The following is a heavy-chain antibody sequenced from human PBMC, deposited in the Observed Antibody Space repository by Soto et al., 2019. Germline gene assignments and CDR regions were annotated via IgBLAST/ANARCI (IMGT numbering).Heavy chain of an antibody. V-gene: IGHV4-31*03. D-gene: IGHD3-22*01. CDR1: GGSISSGGYY. CDR2: IYYSGST. J-gene: IGHJ4*02. Sequence: QVQLQESGPGLVKPSQTLSLTCTVSGGSISSGGYYWSWIRQHPGKGLEWIGYIYYSGSTYYNPSLKSRVTILVDTSKNQFSLKLSSVTAADTAVYYCARVRYYDSKAHRGFDYWGQGTLVTVSS. CDR3: ARVRYYDSKAHRGFDY.